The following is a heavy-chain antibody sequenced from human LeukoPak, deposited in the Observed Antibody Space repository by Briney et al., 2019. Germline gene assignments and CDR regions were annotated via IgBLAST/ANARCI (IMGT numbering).Heavy chain of an antibody. CDR3: ARGRGGTTWDAFDI. D-gene: IGHD1-1*01. J-gene: IGHJ3*02. CDR1: GYTFTGYY. Sequence: ASVKVSCKASGYTFTGYYMHWVRQAPGQALEWMGWINPNSGGTNYAQKFQGRVTMTRDTSISTAYVELSRLRSDDTAVYYCARGRGGTTWDAFDIWAKGQWSPSLQ. CDR2: INPNSGGT. V-gene: IGHV1-2*02.